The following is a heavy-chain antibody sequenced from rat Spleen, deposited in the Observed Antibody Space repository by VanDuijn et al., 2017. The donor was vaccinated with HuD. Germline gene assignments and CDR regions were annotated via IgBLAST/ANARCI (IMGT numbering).Heavy chain of an antibody. Sequence: EVQLVESGGGLVQPGRSMKLSCAASGFTFSNYGMAWVRQAPKKGLEWVAYISYDGGSTYYRDSVKGRFTISRDNAKSTLYLQMDSLRSEDTATYYCVRHGDTRYYFDYWGQGVMVTVSS. CDR1: GFTFSNYG. D-gene: IGHD2-2*01. CDR2: ISYDGGST. CDR3: VRHGDTRYYFDY. J-gene: IGHJ2*01. V-gene: IGHV5-22*01.